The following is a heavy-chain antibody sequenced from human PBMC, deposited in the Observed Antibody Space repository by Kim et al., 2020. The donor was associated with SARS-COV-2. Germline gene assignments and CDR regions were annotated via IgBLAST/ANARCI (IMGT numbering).Heavy chain of an antibody. J-gene: IGHJ4*02. D-gene: IGHD2-2*01. Sequence: SQKFQGRVTITRDTSAGTAYMELSSLRSEDTAVYYCARDAVPAASNDFDYWGQGTLVTVSS. V-gene: IGHV1-3*01. CDR3: ARDAVPAASNDFDY.